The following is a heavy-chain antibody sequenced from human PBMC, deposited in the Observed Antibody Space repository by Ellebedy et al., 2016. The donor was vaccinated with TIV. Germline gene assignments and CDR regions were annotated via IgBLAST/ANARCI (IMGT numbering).Heavy chain of an antibody. D-gene: IGHD7-27*01. CDR1: GFTFTSNW. J-gene: IGHJ4*02. CDR2: IKQDGGEK. V-gene: IGHV3-7*01. CDR3: AASNWGNNFDY. Sequence: GESLKISXAASGFTFTSNWMTWVRQAPGKGLEWVANIKQDGGEKYYVDSVKGRFTISRDNAKNSLYLQMNSLRAEDTAVYYCAASNWGNNFDYWGQGTLVTVSS.